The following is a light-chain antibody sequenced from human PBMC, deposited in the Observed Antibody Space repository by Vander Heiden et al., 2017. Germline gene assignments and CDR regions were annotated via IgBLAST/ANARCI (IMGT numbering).Light chain of an antibody. CDR1: QGIRTF. CDR3: QQTYSTFMT. J-gene: IGKJ5*01. CDR2: ATS. V-gene: IGKV1-39*01. Sequence: DLLTTPSPSSLSASVGDRVIISCRASQGIRTFLNWYQQKPGKAPKRLIYATSNLQSGVPSRFMGSGSGTDFTLTISSLQPEDFAIYYCQQTYSTFMTFGPGTRLEIK.